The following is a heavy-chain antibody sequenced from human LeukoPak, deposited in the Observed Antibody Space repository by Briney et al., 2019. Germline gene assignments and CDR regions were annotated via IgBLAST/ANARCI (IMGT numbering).Heavy chain of an antibody. Sequence: PGGSLSLSCAASGFTFSSYSMNWVRQAPGKGLECVSSISSSSSYIYYADSVKGRFTISRDNAKNSLYLQMNSLRAEDTAVYYCARASSGYGDDYWGQGTLVTVSS. V-gene: IGHV3-21*01. D-gene: IGHD3-22*01. CDR1: GFTFSSYS. CDR2: ISSSSSYI. CDR3: ARASSGYGDDY. J-gene: IGHJ4*02.